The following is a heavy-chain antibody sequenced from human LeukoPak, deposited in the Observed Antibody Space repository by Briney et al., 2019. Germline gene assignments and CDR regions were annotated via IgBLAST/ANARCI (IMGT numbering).Heavy chain of an antibody. J-gene: IGHJ5*02. V-gene: IGHV1-24*01. D-gene: IGHD4-17*01. Sequence: ASVKVSCKVSGYTLTELSMHWVRQVPGKGLEWMGGFDPEDGETIYAQKFQGRVTMTEDTSTDTAYMELSSLRSEDTAVYYCATDSVTTGGRWFDPWGQGTLVTVSS. CDR2: FDPEDGET. CDR3: ATDSVTTGGRWFDP. CDR1: GYTLTELS.